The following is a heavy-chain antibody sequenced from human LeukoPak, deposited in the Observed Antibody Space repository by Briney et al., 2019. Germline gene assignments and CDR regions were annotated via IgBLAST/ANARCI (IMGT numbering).Heavy chain of an antibody. CDR1: GYTFTGYY. D-gene: IGHD4-23*01. V-gene: IGHV1-2*02. CDR2: INPDSGGT. CDR3: ARGSGGNSYAVDY. Sequence: ASVKVSCKASGYTFTGYYMHWVRQAPGQGLEWVGWINPDSGGTNYAQKFQGRVTMTRDTSIRTAYMELSRLRSDDTAVYYCARGSGGNSYAVDYWGQGTLVTVSS. J-gene: IGHJ4*02.